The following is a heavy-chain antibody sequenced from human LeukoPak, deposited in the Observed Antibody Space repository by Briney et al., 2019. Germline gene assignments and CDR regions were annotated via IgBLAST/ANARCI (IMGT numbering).Heavy chain of an antibody. CDR1: GFTFSSYA. D-gene: IGHD5-12*01. Sequence: PGGSLRLSCAASGFTFSSYAMHWVRQAPGKGLEWVAVISYDGSNKYYADAVKGRFTIYRDNAKNSLYLQMNSLRAEDTAVYYCARGNGYRGYSGYGDYYFDYWGQGTLVTVSS. V-gene: IGHV3-30*04. CDR3: ARGNGYRGYSGYGDYYFDY. J-gene: IGHJ4*02. CDR2: ISYDGSNK.